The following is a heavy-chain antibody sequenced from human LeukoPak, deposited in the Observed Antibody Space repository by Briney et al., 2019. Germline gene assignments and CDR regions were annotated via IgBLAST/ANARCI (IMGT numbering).Heavy chain of an antibody. V-gene: IGHV6-1*01. D-gene: IGHD2-21*01. Sequence: SQTLSLTCAISGDSVSSNSAAWNWIRQSPSRGLEWLGRTYYRSKWYNDYAVSAQSRITINPDTSKNQFSLQLNSVTPEDTAVYYCARALPSAGKHIEGPWGQGTLVTVSS. CDR3: ARALPSAGKHIEGP. CDR1: GDSVSSNSAA. J-gene: IGHJ5*02. CDR2: TYYRSKWYN.